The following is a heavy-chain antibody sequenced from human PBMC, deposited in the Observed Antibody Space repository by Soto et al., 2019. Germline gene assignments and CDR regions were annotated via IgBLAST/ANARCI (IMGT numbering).Heavy chain of an antibody. J-gene: IGHJ4*02. D-gene: IGHD3-10*01. V-gene: IGHV1-69*02. CDR2: IIPILGIA. Sequence: QVQLVQSGAEVKKPGSSVKVSCKASGGTFSSYTISWLRQAPGQGLEWMGRIIPILGIANNAKKFQGRVTITADKSTSTAYMELSSLRSEDTAVYYCARGYGSGSGIDYWGQGTLVTVSS. CDR1: GGTFSSYT. CDR3: ARGYGSGSGIDY.